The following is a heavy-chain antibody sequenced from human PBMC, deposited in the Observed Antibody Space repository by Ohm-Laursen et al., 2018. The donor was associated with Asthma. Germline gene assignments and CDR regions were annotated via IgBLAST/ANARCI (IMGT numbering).Heavy chain of an antibody. V-gene: IGHV3-30-3*01. CDR1: GFTFSSYA. Sequence: SLRLSCAASGFTFSSYAMHWVRQAPGKGLEWVAVISYDGSNKYYADSVKGRFTISRDNSKTTLYLQMNSLRAEDTAVYYCARDRRIVATILDYWGQGTLVTVSS. CDR3: ARDRRIVATILDY. CDR2: ISYDGSNK. D-gene: IGHD5-12*01. J-gene: IGHJ4*02.